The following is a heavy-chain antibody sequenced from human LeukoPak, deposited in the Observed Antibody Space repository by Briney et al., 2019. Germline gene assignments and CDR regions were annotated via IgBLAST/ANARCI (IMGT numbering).Heavy chain of an antibody. CDR2: INPSGGST. J-gene: IGHJ5*02. CDR1: GYTFTSYY. CDR3: ARVEVEYCSSTSCSYFDP. V-gene: IGHV1-46*01. D-gene: IGHD2-2*01. Sequence: GASVKVSCKASGYTFTSYYMHWVRQAPGQGLEWMGIINPSGGSTSYAQKFQGRVTMTRDTSTSTVYMELSSLRSEDTAVYYCARVEVEYCSSTSCSYFDPWGQGTLVTVSS.